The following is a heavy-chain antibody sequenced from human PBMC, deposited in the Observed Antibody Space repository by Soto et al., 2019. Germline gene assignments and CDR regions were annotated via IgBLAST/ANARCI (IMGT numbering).Heavy chain of an antibody. CDR3: ARDFPPYANWFDP. CDR2: IIPIFGTA. J-gene: IGHJ5*02. V-gene: IGHV1-69*13. CDR1: GGTFSSYA. Sequence: SVKVSCKASGGTFSSYAISWVRQAPGQGLEWMGGIIPIFGTANYAQKFQGRVTITADESTSTAYMELSSLRSEDTAVYYCARDFPPYANWFDPWGQGTLVTVSS. D-gene: IGHD2-2*01.